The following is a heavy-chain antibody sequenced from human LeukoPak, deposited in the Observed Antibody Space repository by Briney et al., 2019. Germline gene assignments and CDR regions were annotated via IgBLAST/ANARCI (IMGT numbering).Heavy chain of an antibody. J-gene: IGHJ4*02. D-gene: IGHD3-9*01. CDR2: VYYSGST. Sequence: SETLSLTCTVSGGSISGYYWGWIRQPPGKGLEWIGSVYYSGSTSYNPPLKSRVTISVDTSKNQFSLKLNSVTAADTAVYYCARPLTGYSYFDYWGQGTLVTVSS. V-gene: IGHV4-39*01. CDR1: GGSISGYY. CDR3: ARPLTGYSYFDY.